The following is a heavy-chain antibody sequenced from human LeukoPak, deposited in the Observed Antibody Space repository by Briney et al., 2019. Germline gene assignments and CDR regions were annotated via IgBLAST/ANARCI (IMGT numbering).Heavy chain of an antibody. D-gene: IGHD1-26*01. CDR3: AREVGSAARGR. Sequence: PGGSLRLSCAVSGFTFSSYWMSWVRRAPGKGLEWVANIKQDGSEKYYVDSVKGRFTISRDNAKNSVYLQMNSLRAEDTAVYYCAREVGSAARGRWGQGTLVIVSS. CDR2: IKQDGSEK. V-gene: IGHV3-7*03. CDR1: GFTFSSYW. J-gene: IGHJ4*02.